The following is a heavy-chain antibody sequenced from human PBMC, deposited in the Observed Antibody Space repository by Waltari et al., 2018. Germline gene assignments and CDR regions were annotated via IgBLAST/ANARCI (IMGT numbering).Heavy chain of an antibody. CDR3: ARDDSGYSYGLDY. CDR2: INPNSGGT. V-gene: IGHV1-2*02. Sequence: QVQLVQSGAEVKKPGASVKVSCKASGYTFTGYYMHWVRQAPGQGLEWMGWINPNSGGTNYAQKFQGRVTITADESTNTAYMELSSLRSEDTAVYYCARDDSGYSYGLDYWGQGTLVTVSS. D-gene: IGHD5-18*01. CDR1: GYTFTGYY. J-gene: IGHJ4*02.